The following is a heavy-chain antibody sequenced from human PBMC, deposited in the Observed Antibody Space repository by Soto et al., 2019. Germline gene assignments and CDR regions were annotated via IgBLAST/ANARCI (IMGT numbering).Heavy chain of an antibody. CDR2: ISSSGSTI. J-gene: IGHJ4*02. Sequence: GGFQRLSCTASGFTFRDYDMSWIRQAPGKGLEWVSYISSSGSTIYYADSVKGRFTISRDNAKNSLYLQMNSLRAEDTAVYYCARDLNYYDSSGAHFDYWGQGTLVTVSS. CDR1: GFTFRDYD. CDR3: ARDLNYYDSSGAHFDY. D-gene: IGHD3-22*01. V-gene: IGHV3-11*01.